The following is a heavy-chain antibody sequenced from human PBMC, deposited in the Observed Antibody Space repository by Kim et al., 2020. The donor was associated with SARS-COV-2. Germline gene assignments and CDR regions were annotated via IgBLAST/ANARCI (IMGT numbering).Heavy chain of an antibody. CDR2: INPNSVGT. CDR1: GYTFTGYY. Sequence: ASVKVSCKASGYTFTGYYMYWVRQAPGQGLEWMGWINPNSVGTNYAQKFQGRVTMTRDTSISTAYMELSRLRSDDTAVYYCARDRSVMDAFDIWGQGTMVSVSS. CDR3: ARDRSVMDAFDI. J-gene: IGHJ3*02. V-gene: IGHV1-2*02. D-gene: IGHD2-21*01.